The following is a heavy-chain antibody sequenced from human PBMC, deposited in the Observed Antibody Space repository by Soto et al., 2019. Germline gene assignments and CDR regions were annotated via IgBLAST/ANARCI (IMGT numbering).Heavy chain of an antibody. CDR3: AREGDIVVVVAATSKIDY. D-gene: IGHD2-15*01. V-gene: IGHV3-7*01. Sequence: GGSLRLSCAASGFTFSSYWMSWVRQAPGKGLEWVANIKQDGSEKYYVDSVKGRFTISRDNAKNSLYLQMNSLRAEDTAVYYCAREGDIVVVVAATSKIDYWGQGTLVTVSS. J-gene: IGHJ4*02. CDR2: IKQDGSEK. CDR1: GFTFSSYW.